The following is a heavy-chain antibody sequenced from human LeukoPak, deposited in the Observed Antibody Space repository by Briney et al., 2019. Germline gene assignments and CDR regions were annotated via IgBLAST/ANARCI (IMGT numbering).Heavy chain of an antibody. CDR1: GFTFSSYA. Sequence: GGSLRLSCAASGFTFSSYAMSWVRQAPGKGLEWVSAISGSGGSTYYADSVKGRFTISRDNSENTLYLQMNSLRAEDTAVYYCAKDSTMIVVVSYDYWGQGTLVTVSS. V-gene: IGHV3-23*01. J-gene: IGHJ4*02. D-gene: IGHD3-22*01. CDR2: ISGSGGST. CDR3: AKDSTMIVVVSYDY.